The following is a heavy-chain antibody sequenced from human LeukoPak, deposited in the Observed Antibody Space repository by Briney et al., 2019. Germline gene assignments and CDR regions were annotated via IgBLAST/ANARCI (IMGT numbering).Heavy chain of an antibody. D-gene: IGHD6-6*01. CDR1: GGSISSSSYY. Sequence: PSETLSLTCTVSGGSISSSSYYWGWIRQPPGKGLEWIGSIYYSGSTYYNPSLKSRVTISVDTSKNQFSLKLSSVTAADTAVYYCARRRSSPNYYYYYMAVWGKGTTGTVSS. J-gene: IGHJ6*03. CDR2: IYYSGST. V-gene: IGHV4-39*01. CDR3: ARRRSSPNYYYYYMAV.